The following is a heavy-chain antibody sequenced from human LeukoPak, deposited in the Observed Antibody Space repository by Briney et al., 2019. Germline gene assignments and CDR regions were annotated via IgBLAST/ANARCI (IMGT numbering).Heavy chain of an antibody. J-gene: IGHJ4*02. Sequence: SETLSLTCAVYGGSFSGYYWSWIRQPPGKGLEWIGEINHSGSTNYNPSLKIRVTISVYTSKNKFSLKLSSVTAADTAVYYCARRVLGYCSGGSCLSTMVFDYWGQGTLVTVSS. CDR3: ARRVLGYCSGGSCLSTMVFDY. CDR2: INHSGST. D-gene: IGHD2-15*01. V-gene: IGHV4-34*01. CDR1: GGSFSGYY.